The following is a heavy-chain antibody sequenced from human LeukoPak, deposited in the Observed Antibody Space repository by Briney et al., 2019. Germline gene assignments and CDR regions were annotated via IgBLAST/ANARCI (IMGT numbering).Heavy chain of an antibody. D-gene: IGHD2-15*01. CDR1: GGSMRSNY. CDR2: IYHSGST. Sequence: SETLSLTCTVSGGSMRSNYWSLTRQPPGKGLEWIGSIYHSGSTYYNPSLKSRVTISVDTSKNQFSLKLSSVTAADTAVYYCARVGAARSYYYYGMDVWGQGTTVTVSS. CDR3: ARVGAARSYYYYGMDV. V-gene: IGHV4-38-2*02. J-gene: IGHJ6*02.